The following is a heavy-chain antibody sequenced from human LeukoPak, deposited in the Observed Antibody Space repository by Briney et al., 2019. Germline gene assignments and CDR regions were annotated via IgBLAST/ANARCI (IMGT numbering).Heavy chain of an antibody. D-gene: IGHD5-18*01. Sequence: SQTLSLTCAVSGGSISSGGYYWSWIRQPPGKGLEWIGYIYHSGSTYYNPSLKSRVTISVDRSKNQFSLKLSSVTAADTAVYYCARGTAMPPDYWGQGTLVTVSS. J-gene: IGHJ4*02. CDR3: ARGTAMPPDY. V-gene: IGHV4-30-2*01. CDR1: GGSISSGGYY. CDR2: IYHSGST.